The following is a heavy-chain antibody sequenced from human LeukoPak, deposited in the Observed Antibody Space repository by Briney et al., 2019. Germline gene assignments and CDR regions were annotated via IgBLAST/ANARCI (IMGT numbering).Heavy chain of an antibody. CDR2: IYYSGTT. CDR1: GGSFSGYY. Sequence: SETLSLTCAVYGGSFSGYYWGWIRQPPGKGLEWIGSIYYSGTTHYSPFLESRVTISVDTSKNQFSLKLASVTAADTAIYYCAKGAGGFSYYNWFDPWGQGTLVTVSS. D-gene: IGHD5-18*01. CDR3: AKGAGGFSYYNWFDP. J-gene: IGHJ5*02. V-gene: IGHV4-34*01.